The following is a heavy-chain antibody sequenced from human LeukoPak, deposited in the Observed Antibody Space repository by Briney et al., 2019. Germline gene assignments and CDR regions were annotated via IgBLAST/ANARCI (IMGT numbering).Heavy chain of an antibody. Sequence: PGGSLRLSCAASGFTFSSDAMTWVRQAPGKGLEWVSGISSGGGSAYYADSVKGRFTISRDNSKNTLFLQMSSLRAEDTALYYCARDLENRAAGGTCVHWGQGTLVTVS. CDR1: GFTFSSDA. CDR2: ISSGGGSA. CDR3: ARDLENRAAGGTCVH. D-gene: IGHD6-13*01. V-gene: IGHV3-23*01. J-gene: IGHJ4*02.